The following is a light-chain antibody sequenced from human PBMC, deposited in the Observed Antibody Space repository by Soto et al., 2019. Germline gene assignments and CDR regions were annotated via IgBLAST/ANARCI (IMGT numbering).Light chain of an antibody. V-gene: IGKV2-30*02. Sequence: DVVMTQSPLSLPVTLGQPASISCRSTQSLVHSDGIAYFSWFQQSPGRSPRRLIYKVSNRDSGVPARFSGSGSGTDFALKISRVEAEDVGVYYCMQGTHWPITFGQGTRLEIK. J-gene: IGKJ5*01. CDR1: QSLVHSDGIAY. CDR2: KVS. CDR3: MQGTHWPIT.